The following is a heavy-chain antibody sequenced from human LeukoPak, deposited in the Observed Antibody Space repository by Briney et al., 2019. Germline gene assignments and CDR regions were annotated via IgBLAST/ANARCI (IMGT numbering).Heavy chain of an antibody. CDR3: ARVGSSTELDNWFDP. J-gene: IGHJ5*02. CDR2: ISSSTTTI. Sequence: QTGGSLRLSCAASGFIFSNYGMNWVCQAPGKGLEWLSFISSSTTTIHYADSVKGRFTISRDTAKNLLYLQMNSLRAEDTGVYYCARVGSSTELDNWFDPWGQGTLVTVSS. D-gene: IGHD6-13*01. CDR1: GFIFSNYG. V-gene: IGHV3-48*01.